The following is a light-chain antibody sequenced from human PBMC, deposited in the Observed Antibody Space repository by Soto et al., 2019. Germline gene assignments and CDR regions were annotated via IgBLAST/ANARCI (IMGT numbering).Light chain of an antibody. J-gene: IGKJ5*01. CDR3: QQAASFPIT. CDR2: KAS. CDR1: QSISSW. Sequence: VQMTQSPSTLSASVGDRVTITCRASQSISSWLAWYQQKPGKAPKLLIYKASSLEGGVPSRFSGSGSGTDFTLTINGLQPEDFATYYCQQAASFPITFGQGTRLEIK. V-gene: IGKV1-5*03.